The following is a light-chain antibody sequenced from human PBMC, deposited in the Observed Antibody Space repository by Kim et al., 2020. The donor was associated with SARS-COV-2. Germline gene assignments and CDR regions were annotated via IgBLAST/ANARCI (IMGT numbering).Light chain of an antibody. CDR2: SNN. Sequence: ELTQPPSASGTPGQRVTISCSGSSSNIGSNTVNWYQQLPGTAPKPLIYSNNQRPSGVPDRFSGSKSGTSASLAISGLQSEDEADYYCAAWDDSLNGWVFGGGTKLTVL. CDR3: AAWDDSLNGWV. V-gene: IGLV1-44*01. CDR1: SSNIGSNT. J-gene: IGLJ3*02.